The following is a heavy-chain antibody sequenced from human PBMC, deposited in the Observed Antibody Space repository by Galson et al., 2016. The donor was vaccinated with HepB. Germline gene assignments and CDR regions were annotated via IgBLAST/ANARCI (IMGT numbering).Heavy chain of an antibody. J-gene: IGHJ4*02. Sequence: SLRLSCAASGFTFSRFGMHWVRQAPGKGLESVAVFWFDGRDAYYGDSVKGRFTISKDNSNNMLYLQVNSLRVEDTAVYYCARDLWGDCRTTTCSHLDSWGQGTLVTVSS. CDR1: GFTFSRFG. CDR2: FWFDGRDA. D-gene: IGHD1-14*01. V-gene: IGHV3-33*01. CDR3: ARDLWGDCRTTTCSHLDS.